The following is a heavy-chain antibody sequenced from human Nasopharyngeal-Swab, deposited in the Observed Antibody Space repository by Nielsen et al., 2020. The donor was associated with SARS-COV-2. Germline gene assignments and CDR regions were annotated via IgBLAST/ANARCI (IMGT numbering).Heavy chain of an antibody. J-gene: IGHJ6*02. CDR2: IIPIFGTA. V-gene: IGHV1-69*13. CDR3: ARKRRGYYYYGMDV. CDR1: GGTFSCYA. D-gene: IGHD3-10*01. Sequence: SVKVYCKASGGTFSCYAISWVRQAPGQGLEWMGGIIPIFGTANYAQEFQGRVTITADESTSTAYMELSSLRSEDTAVYYCARKRRGYYYYGMDVWGQGTTVTVSS.